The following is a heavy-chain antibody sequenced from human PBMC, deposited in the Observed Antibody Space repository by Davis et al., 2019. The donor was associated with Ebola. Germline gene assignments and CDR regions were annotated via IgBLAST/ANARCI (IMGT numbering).Heavy chain of an antibody. Sequence: GESLKISCAASGFTFSDYYMSWVRQAPGKGLEWVSAISGSGGSTYYADSVKGRFTISRDNSKNTLYLQMSSLRAEDTAVYYCVKDSSDIAYYFDYWGQGTLVTVSS. J-gene: IGHJ4*02. V-gene: IGHV3-23*01. CDR1: GFTFSDYY. CDR3: VKDSSDIAYYFDY. CDR2: ISGSGGST.